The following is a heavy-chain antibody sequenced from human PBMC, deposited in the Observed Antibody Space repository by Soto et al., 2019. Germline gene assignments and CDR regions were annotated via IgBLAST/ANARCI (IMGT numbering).Heavy chain of an antibody. CDR3: TTSGSFFRPSLGCFDY. Sequence: ASVKVSCKASGFTFTGHYIHWVRQAPGQGLEWMGWINPNSGGTSYAQKFQGRLTMTTDTSITTAYMELSRLSSDDTAFYYCTTSGSFFRPSLGCFDYWGQGTLVTVSS. J-gene: IGHJ4*02. CDR1: GFTFTGHY. CDR2: INPNSGGT. V-gene: IGHV1-2*02. D-gene: IGHD1-1*01.